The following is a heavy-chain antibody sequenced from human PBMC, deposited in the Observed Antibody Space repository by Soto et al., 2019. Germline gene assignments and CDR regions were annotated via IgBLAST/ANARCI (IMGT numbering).Heavy chain of an antibody. CDR2: IYWNDDK. CDR3: AHSPWGAAPDY. D-gene: IGHD3-16*01. CDR1: GFSLSARGVG. Sequence: QITLKESGPTLVKPTQTLTLTCTFSGFSLSARGVGVGWIRQPPGKALEWLALIYWNDDKRYSASLQSRLTITKDASKNQVVFSMTNVDPADTATYYCAHSPWGAAPDYWGQGTLVTVSS. V-gene: IGHV2-5*01. J-gene: IGHJ4*02.